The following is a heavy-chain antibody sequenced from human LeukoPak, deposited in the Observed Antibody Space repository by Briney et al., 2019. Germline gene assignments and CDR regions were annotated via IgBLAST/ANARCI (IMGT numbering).Heavy chain of an antibody. J-gene: IGHJ4*02. Sequence: GGSLRLSCAASRFTFSSYGTHWVRQAPGKGLEWMAFIRYDGSNKYYADSVKGRFTISRDNSKNTLHLQMNSLRAEDTAVYYGAKDHYYYDSSGYMSIFSDYWGPGTLVTVSS. CDR3: AKDHYYYDSSGYMSIFSDY. V-gene: IGHV3-30*02. CDR1: RFTFSSYG. D-gene: IGHD3-22*01. CDR2: IRYDGSNK.